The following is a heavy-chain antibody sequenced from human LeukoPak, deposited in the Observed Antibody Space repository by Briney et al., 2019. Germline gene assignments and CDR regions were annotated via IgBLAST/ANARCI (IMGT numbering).Heavy chain of an antibody. V-gene: IGHV3-21*01. CDR3: ARDLSPLNDFWSGPNWFDP. CDR2: ISSSSYI. Sequence: KPGGSLRLSCAASGFTFSSYSMNWVRQAPGKGLEWVSSISSSSYIYYADSVKGRFTISRDNAKNSLYLQMNSLRAEDTAVYYCARDLSPLNDFWSGPNWFDPWGQGTLVTVSS. CDR1: GFTFSSYS. D-gene: IGHD3-3*01. J-gene: IGHJ5*02.